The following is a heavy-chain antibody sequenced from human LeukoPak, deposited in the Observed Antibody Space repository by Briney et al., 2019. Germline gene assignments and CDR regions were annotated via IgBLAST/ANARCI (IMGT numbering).Heavy chain of an antibody. CDR1: GFTFSSYS. D-gene: IGHD6-19*01. CDR2: ISSSSSYI. V-gene: IGHV3-21*01. CDR3: ARAEQWLAYYFDY. Sequence: GGSLRLSCAASGFTFSSYSMNWVRQAPGKGLEWVSSISSSSSYIYYADSVKGRFTISRDNAENSLYLQMNSLRAEDTAVYYCARAEQWLAYYFDYWGQGTLVTVSS. J-gene: IGHJ4*02.